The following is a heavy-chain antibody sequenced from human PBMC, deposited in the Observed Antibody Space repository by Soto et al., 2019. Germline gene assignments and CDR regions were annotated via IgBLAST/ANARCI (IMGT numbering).Heavy chain of an antibody. V-gene: IGHV3-30*18. Sequence: PGGSLRLSCAASGFTFSSYGMHWVRQAPGKGLEWVAVISYDGSNKYYADSVKGRFTISRDNSKNTLYLQMNSLRAEDTAVYYCAKSTVLRYFDWLDYWGQGTLVTVSS. CDR3: AKSTVLRYFDWLDY. D-gene: IGHD3-9*01. CDR1: GFTFSSYG. CDR2: ISYDGSNK. J-gene: IGHJ4*02.